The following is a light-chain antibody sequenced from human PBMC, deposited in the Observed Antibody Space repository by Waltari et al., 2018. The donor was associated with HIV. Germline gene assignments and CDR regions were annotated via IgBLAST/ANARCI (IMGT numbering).Light chain of an antibody. CDR1: DNDLCLCNF. CDR2: DVD. Sequence: SAVTPPASVSGLPGQSVTISCTGADNDLCLCNFVSWYHQHPAKVPRLIFSDVDRRASGIPDRFSASKSGETAFLTISSLRTEDEAVYYCASFTADDTMMFGGGTLVTVL. J-gene: IGLJ3*02. V-gene: IGLV2-14*03. CDR3: ASFTADDTMM.